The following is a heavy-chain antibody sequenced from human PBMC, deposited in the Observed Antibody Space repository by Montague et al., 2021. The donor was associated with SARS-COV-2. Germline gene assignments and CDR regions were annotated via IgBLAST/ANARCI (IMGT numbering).Heavy chain of an antibody. V-gene: IGHV3-53*04. Sequence: SLRLSCAASTFTVSSNYMSWVRQAPGKGLEWVSVIYKDGTTYYADSVKGRFTIPRHNSKNTLFLQVNSLTAEDTAMYYCARTKDDYYDSSGPLDYWGQGTLVTVSS. D-gene: IGHD3-22*01. CDR3: ARTKDDYYDSSGPLDY. CDR2: IYKDGTT. J-gene: IGHJ4*02. CDR1: TFTVSSNY.